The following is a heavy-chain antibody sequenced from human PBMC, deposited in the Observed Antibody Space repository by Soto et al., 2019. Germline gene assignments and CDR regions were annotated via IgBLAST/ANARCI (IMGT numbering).Heavy chain of an antibody. CDR3: ARVTRKNIVVVVAATYYWYGMDV. Sequence: VKVSCKASGYTFTSYGISWVRQAPGQGLEWMGWISAYNGNTNYAQKLQGRVTMTTDTSTSTAYMELRSLRSDDTAVYYCARVTRKNIVVVVAATYYWYGMDVWGQGTTVTVSS. V-gene: IGHV1-18*01. D-gene: IGHD2-15*01. J-gene: IGHJ6*02. CDR1: GYTFTSYG. CDR2: ISAYNGNT.